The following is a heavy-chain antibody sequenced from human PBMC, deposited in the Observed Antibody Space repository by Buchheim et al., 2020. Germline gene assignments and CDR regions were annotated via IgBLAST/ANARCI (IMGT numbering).Heavy chain of an antibody. CDR3: ARGGFLERRLVNYYYMDV. J-gene: IGHJ6*03. CDR1: GGSVSSGSYY. D-gene: IGHD3-3*01. V-gene: IGHV4-61*01. Sequence: QVQLQESGPGLVKPSQTLSLTCTVSGGSVSSGSYYWSWIRQPPGKGLEWIGYIYYSGSTNYNPSLKSRVTISVDTSKNQFSLKLSSVTAADTAVYYCARGGFLERRLVNYYYMDVWGKGTT. CDR2: IYYSGST.